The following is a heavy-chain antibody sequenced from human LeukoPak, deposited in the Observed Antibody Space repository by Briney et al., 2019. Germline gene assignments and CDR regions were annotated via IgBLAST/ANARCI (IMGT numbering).Heavy chain of an antibody. V-gene: IGHV3-21*01. Sequence: GGSLRLSCAASGFTFRSYSMNWVRQAPGKGLEWVSSISSSSSYIYYADSVKGRFTISRDNAKNSLYLQMNSLRAEDTAVYYCARDATVTTSDAFDIWGQGTMVTVSS. CDR2: ISSSSSYI. J-gene: IGHJ3*02. D-gene: IGHD4-17*01. CDR1: GFTFRSYS. CDR3: ARDATVTTSDAFDI.